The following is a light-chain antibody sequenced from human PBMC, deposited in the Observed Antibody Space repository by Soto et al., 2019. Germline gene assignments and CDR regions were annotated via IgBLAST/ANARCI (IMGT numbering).Light chain of an antibody. CDR3: SLYPSPRNVV. V-gene: IGLV2-18*01. J-gene: IGLJ2*01. CDR1: SSDVGSYNR. CDR2: EVS. Sequence: QSALTQPPSVSGSPGQSVTISCTGTSSDVGSYNRVSWYQQPPGTAPKLMIYEVSNRPSGVPDRFSGSKSGNTASLTISGLQAEDEADYYCSLYPSPRNVVFGGGTKLTVL.